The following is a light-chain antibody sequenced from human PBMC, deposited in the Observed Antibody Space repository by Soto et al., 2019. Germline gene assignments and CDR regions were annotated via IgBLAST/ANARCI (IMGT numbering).Light chain of an antibody. V-gene: IGLV7-43*01. CDR3: LLYCGRVGV. J-gene: IGLJ3*02. CDR1: AGAVTSGYY. Sequence: QAVVTQEPSLTVSPGGTVTLTCASSAGAVTSGYYPNWFQQIPGQAPRALIYSTTYKYSWTPARFSGSLLGDRAALTLSGVQPEDEADYYCLLYCGRVGVFGGGTKVTVL. CDR2: STT.